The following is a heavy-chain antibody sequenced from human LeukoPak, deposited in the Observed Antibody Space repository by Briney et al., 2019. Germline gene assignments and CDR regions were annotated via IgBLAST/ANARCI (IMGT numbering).Heavy chain of an antibody. CDR2: ISGDGDRT. CDR1: GFTFSSYA. V-gene: IGHV3-23*01. D-gene: IGHD6-19*01. J-gene: IGHJ4*02. CDR3: AKRSGAGTFYFDY. Sequence: GGSLRLSCAASGFTFSSYAMSWVRQAPGRGLEWVSSISGDGDRTYYADSVKGRFTISRDNSKNTLYLQMNSLRAEDTAVYYCAKRSGAGTFYFDYWGQGTLVTVSS.